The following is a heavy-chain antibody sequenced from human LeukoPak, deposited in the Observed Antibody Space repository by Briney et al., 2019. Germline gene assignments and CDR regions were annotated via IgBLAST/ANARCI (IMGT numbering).Heavy chain of an antibody. CDR3: ARETKNENYYYYYMDV. CDR2: SYTSGSP. Sequence: SETLSLTCTVSGGSISSYYWSWIRQPAGKGLEWIGRSYTSGSPNYNPSLKGRVTMSVDTSKNQFSLKLSSVTAADTAVYYCARETKNENYYYYYMDVWGKGTTVTVSS. J-gene: IGHJ6*03. V-gene: IGHV4-4*07. D-gene: IGHD1-1*01. CDR1: GGSISSYY.